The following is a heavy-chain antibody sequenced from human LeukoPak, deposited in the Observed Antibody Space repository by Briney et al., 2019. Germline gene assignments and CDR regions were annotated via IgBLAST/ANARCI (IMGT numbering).Heavy chain of an antibody. V-gene: IGHV3-7*01. D-gene: IGHD6-19*01. Sequence: GGSLRLPCAVSGFTINSYWITWVPQAPGKRLEWVANIKPDGSEKYYVDSVKGRFTISRDNAENSLYLQMNSLRVEDTAIYYCVGPYSSGPTIDNWGAGNLVTVSS. J-gene: IGHJ4*02. CDR3: VGPYSSGPTIDN. CDR2: IKPDGSEK. CDR1: GFTINSYW.